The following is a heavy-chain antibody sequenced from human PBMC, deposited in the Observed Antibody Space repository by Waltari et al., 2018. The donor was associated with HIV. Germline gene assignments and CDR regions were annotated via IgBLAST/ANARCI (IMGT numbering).Heavy chain of an antibody. CDR3: ARGVGARGAYFDY. J-gene: IGHJ4*02. CDR1: GGYIRSSRYH. D-gene: IGHD1-26*01. Sequence: QLQLPESAPGLVKPSETLSLHCTVSGGYIRSSRYHWGWALQPPGKGLEWIGSIYYSWSTYYNPSLKSRVTISVDTSKNQFSLKLSSVTAADTAVYYCARGVGARGAYFDYWGQGTLVTVSS. CDR2: IYYSWST. V-gene: IGHV4-39*07.